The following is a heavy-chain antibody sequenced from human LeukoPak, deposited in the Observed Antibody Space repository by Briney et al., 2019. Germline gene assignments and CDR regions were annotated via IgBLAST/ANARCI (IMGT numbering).Heavy chain of an antibody. CDR3: ARDRYSRNYYYYMDV. CDR1: GGSISSYY. CDR2: IYTSGST. D-gene: IGHD3-16*02. V-gene: IGHV4-4*07. J-gene: IGHJ6*03. Sequence: SETLSLTCTVSGGSISSYYWSWIRQPAGKGLEWIGRIYTSGSTNYNPSLKSRVTMSVDTSKNQFSLKLSSVTAADTAVYYCARDRYSRNYYYYMDVWGKGTTVTVSS.